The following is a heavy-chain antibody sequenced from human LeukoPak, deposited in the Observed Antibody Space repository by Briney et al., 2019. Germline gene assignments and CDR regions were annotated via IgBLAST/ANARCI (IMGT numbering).Heavy chain of an antibody. V-gene: IGHV1-2*02. Sequence: GASVTVSCKASGYIFTANYLHWVRQAPGQKPEWMGWIKANSGDTNYAQKFQGRVTMTRDTSISTVYMELSGLTADDTAVYYCTRVGDDYPYWGQGTLVTVSS. J-gene: IGHJ4*02. CDR1: GYIFTANY. CDR2: IKANSGDT. CDR3: TRVGDDYPY. D-gene: IGHD5-24*01.